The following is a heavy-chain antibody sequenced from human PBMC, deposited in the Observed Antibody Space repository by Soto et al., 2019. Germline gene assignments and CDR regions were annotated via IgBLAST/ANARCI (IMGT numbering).Heavy chain of an antibody. CDR1: GGSINSSSYF. J-gene: IGHJ5*02. V-gene: IGHV4-39*01. CDR3: ARHYSSGSRNWFDP. CDR2: IYYSGST. D-gene: IGHD6-19*01. Sequence: SETLSLTCSVSGGSINSSSYFWGWVRQPPGKGLEWIGSIYYSGSTYYNPSLRSRVTISVDTSKNQFSLKLSSVTAADTAVFYCARHYSSGSRNWFDPWGQGTLVTVS.